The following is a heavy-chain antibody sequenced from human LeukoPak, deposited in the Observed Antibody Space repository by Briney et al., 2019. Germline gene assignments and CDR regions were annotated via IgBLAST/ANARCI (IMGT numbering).Heavy chain of an antibody. Sequence: ASVKVSCKASGYTFTSYGISWVRQAPGQGLEWMGWISAYNGNTNYAQKLQGRVTMTTDTSTSTAYMGLRSLRSDDTAVYYCARDQRVAAAGMGYYYYYGMDVWGQGTTVTVSS. D-gene: IGHD6-13*01. CDR3: ARDQRVAAAGMGYYYYYGMDV. CDR1: GYTFTSYG. CDR2: ISAYNGNT. J-gene: IGHJ6*02. V-gene: IGHV1-18*01.